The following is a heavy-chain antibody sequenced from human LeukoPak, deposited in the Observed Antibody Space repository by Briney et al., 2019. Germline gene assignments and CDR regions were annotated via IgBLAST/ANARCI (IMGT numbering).Heavy chain of an antibody. CDR3: AREGYCSGTSCYNFNY. Sequence: SETLSLTCAVYGGSFSGYYWSWIRQPPGKGLEWIGQINNSGSSNYNPSLKSRVTISLDTSKNQFSLNLTSVTAADTAVYYCAREGYCSGTSCYNFNYWGQGTLVTVSS. V-gene: IGHV4-34*01. CDR1: GGSFSGYY. J-gene: IGHJ4*02. D-gene: IGHD2-2*02. CDR2: INNSGSS.